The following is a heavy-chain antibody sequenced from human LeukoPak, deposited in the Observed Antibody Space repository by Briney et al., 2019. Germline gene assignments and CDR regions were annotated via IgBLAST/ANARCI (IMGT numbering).Heavy chain of an antibody. V-gene: IGHV1-46*01. J-gene: IGHJ3*02. Sequence: ASVKVSCKAFGYTFTSNYMHWVRQAPGQGPEWMGVISPSGGSTTYAQKFQGRVTLTRDMSTSTDYLELSSLRSEDTAVYYCAKPHPSGAFDIWGQGTMVTVSS. CDR2: ISPSGGST. CDR1: GYTFTSNY. CDR3: AKPHPSGAFDI. D-gene: IGHD3-10*01.